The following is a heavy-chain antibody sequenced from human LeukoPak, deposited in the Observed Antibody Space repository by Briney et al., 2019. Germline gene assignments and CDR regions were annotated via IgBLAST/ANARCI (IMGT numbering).Heavy chain of an antibody. V-gene: IGHV3-30*03. CDR1: GFIFRNYG. Sequence: GGSLRLSCSASGFIFRNYGMNWVRQAPGKGLEWVAVISYDGSNKYYADSVKGRFTISRDNSKNTLYLQMNSLRAEDTAVYYCARGVLYYDFWSGYLLDYWGQGTLVTVSS. CDR3: ARGVLYYDFWSGYLLDY. D-gene: IGHD3-3*01. CDR2: ISYDGSNK. J-gene: IGHJ4*02.